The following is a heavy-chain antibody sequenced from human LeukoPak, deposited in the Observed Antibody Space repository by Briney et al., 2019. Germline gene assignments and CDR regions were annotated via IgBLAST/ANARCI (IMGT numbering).Heavy chain of an antibody. D-gene: IGHD3-3*01. CDR1: GDSISNSIYY. V-gene: IGHV4-39*07. CDR3: ARDMGYDFWSGYATPNAFDI. J-gene: IGHJ3*02. CDR2: IYYSGST. Sequence: SETLSLTCIVSGDSISNSIYYWGWIRQPPGKGLEWIGSIYYSGSTDYNPSLKSRVTISVDTSKNQFSLKLNSVTAADTAVYYCARDMGYDFWSGYATPNAFDIWGQGTMVTVSS.